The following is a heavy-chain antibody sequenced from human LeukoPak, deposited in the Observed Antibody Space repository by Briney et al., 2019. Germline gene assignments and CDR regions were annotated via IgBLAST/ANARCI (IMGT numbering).Heavy chain of an antibody. CDR2: INTNTGIP. V-gene: IGHV7-4-1*02. J-gene: IGHJ4*02. D-gene: IGHD3-10*01. CDR1: GYTFTSYG. Sequence: ASVKVSCKASGYTFTSYGISWVRQAPGQGLEWMGWINTNTGIPTYAQGFTGRFVFSLDTSVNTAYLQINGLKAEDNAVYYCAREGDYGSGTYYAYWGQGTLVTVSS. CDR3: AREGDYGSGTYYAY.